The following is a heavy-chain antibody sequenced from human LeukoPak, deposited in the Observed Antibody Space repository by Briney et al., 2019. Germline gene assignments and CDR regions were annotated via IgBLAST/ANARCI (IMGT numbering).Heavy chain of an antibody. Sequence: GGSLRLSCAASGFSVSSNFMSWVRQAPGKGLEWVSLIYSGSDTYYADSVKGRFTISRDNSKNTVYLQMNNLRVEDTAVYYCARDGTAQQLVHYFDYWGQGTLVTVSS. J-gene: IGHJ4*02. CDR3: ARDGTAQQLVHYFDY. D-gene: IGHD6-13*01. V-gene: IGHV3-53*01. CDR1: GFSVSSNF. CDR2: IYSGSDT.